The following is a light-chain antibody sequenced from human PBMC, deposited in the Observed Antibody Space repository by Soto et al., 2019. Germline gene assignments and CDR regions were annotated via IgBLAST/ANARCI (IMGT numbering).Light chain of an antibody. CDR3: SSYATSGTNVI. J-gene: IGLJ2*01. V-gene: IGLV2-14*03. Sequence: QSALTQPASVSGSPGQSITISCTGTNSDVGAYPYVSWYQQHPGNAPKLLIYEVADRPSGVSDRFSGSKSGNTASLTISALQAEDEAVYYCSSYATSGTNVIFGGGTKLIVL. CDR2: EVA. CDR1: NSDVGAYPY.